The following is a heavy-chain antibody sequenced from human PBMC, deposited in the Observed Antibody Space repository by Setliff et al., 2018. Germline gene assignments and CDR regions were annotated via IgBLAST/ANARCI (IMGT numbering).Heavy chain of an antibody. J-gene: IGHJ4*02. CDR1: GFTFSKHA. CDR2: ISSDGNTK. Sequence: PGGSLRLSCAASGFTFSKHAFHWVRQAPGKGLEWVAVISSDGNTKKFADSVEGRITISRDNSKRSLYLKLDKVRPDDTAIYYCARDRWVGATSDLDNWGQGSLVTVSS. V-gene: IGHV3-30*14. D-gene: IGHD1-26*01. CDR3: ARDRWVGATSDLDN.